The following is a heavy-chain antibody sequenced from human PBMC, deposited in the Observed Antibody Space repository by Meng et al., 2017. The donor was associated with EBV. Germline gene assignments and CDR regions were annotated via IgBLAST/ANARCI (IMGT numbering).Heavy chain of an antibody. V-gene: IGHV1-46*01. CDR1: GYTFTSYY. Sequence: QVQLVQSGAEVKKPGASVKVSCKASGYTFTSYYLPWVRQAPGQGLEWMGIIIPAGGNTNYAQKFRGRFTMTRDTSTSTVYMDLSILTSEDTAVYYCVRELVGGTFDYWGQGTLVTVSS. D-gene: IGHD1/OR15-1a*01. CDR3: VRELVGGTFDY. CDR2: IIPAGGNT. J-gene: IGHJ4*02.